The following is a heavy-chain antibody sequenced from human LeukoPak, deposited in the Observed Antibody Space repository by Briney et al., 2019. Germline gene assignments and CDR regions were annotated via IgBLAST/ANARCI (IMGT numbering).Heavy chain of an antibody. CDR3: ARVLMGYSYGSPDANYYYGMDV. J-gene: IGHJ6*02. D-gene: IGHD5-18*01. Sequence: SETLSLTCTVSGGSINSYYWSWIRQPPGKGLDWIGYIYYSGSTNYNPSLKSRVTISVDTSKNQVSLKLGSVTAADTAVYYCARVLMGYSYGSPDANYYYGMDVWGQGTTVTVSS. CDR1: GGSINSYY. CDR2: IYYSGST. V-gene: IGHV4-59*01.